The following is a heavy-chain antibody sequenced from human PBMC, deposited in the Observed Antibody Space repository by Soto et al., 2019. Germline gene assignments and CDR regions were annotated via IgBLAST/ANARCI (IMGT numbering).Heavy chain of an antibody. V-gene: IGHV1-18*04. Sequence: QVQLVQSGAEVKKPGASVKVSCKASGYTFTSYGISWVRQAPGQGLEWMGWISAYNGNTKDAQKFQGRVTMSTDTSTSIGYMELRSLRSDDTAVYYCVRQSTLMAFEHYGLDVWGQGTTVTVSS. J-gene: IGHJ6*02. CDR3: VRQSTLMAFEHYGLDV. D-gene: IGHD1-1*01. CDR2: ISAYNGNT. CDR1: GYTFTSYG.